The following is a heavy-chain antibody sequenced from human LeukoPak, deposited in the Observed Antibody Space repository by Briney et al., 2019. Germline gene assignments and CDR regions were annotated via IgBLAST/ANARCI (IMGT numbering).Heavy chain of an antibody. J-gene: IGHJ4*02. CDR3: AKAGIVATLRGYYFDY. D-gene: IGHD5-12*01. V-gene: IGHV3-30*18. CDR1: GFTFSSYG. CDR2: ISYDGSNK. Sequence: GGSLRLSCAASGFTFSSYGMHWVRQAPGKGLEWVAVISYDGSNKYYADSVKGRFTISRDNSKNTLYLQMNSLRAEDTAVYYCAKAGIVATLRGYYFDYWGQGTLVTVSS.